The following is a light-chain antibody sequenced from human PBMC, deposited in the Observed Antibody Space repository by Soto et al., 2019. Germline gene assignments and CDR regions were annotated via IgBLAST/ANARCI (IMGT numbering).Light chain of an antibody. CDR2: AAS. CDR1: QTVYTF. V-gene: IGKV1-17*03. CDR3: LHHRTCPYT. J-gene: IGKJ2*01. Sequence: DIQMTQSPSAMSASVGDTVTINCRASQTVYTFLAWFQQKPGKVPKRLIYAASSLQSGVPSRFSGSGSGTEFTLTISNLQPEDFATYYCLHHRTCPYTLGQGTKLEL.